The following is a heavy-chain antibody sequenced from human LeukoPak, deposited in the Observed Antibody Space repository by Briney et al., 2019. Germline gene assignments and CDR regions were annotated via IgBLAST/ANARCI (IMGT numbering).Heavy chain of an antibody. Sequence: PSETLSLTCAVYGGSFNTYYWSWIRQSPGKGLEWIAEINHRGDTNYNPSVKSRVTISVDTSKNQLSLKVNSLTAADTAVYYCARGPTISETGYFDYWGQGTLVTVSS. CDR1: GGSFNTYY. V-gene: IGHV4-34*01. CDR3: ARGPTISETGYFDY. J-gene: IGHJ4*03. D-gene: IGHD1-1*01. CDR2: INHRGDT.